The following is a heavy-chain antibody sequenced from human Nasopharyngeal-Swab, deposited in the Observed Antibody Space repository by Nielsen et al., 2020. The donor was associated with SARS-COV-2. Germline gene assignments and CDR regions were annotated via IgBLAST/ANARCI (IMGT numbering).Heavy chain of an antibody. Sequence: ASVQVSCQASGYTFTSYGISWVRQAPGQGLEWMGWISAYNGNTHDAQKLQGRVTMTTDTSTSTAYMELRSLRSDDTAVYYCARVPLWFGELLDNWFDSWGQGTLVTVSS. CDR2: ISAYNGNT. J-gene: IGHJ5*01. CDR1: GYTFTSYG. V-gene: IGHV1-18*01. CDR3: ARVPLWFGELLDNWFDS. D-gene: IGHD3-10*01.